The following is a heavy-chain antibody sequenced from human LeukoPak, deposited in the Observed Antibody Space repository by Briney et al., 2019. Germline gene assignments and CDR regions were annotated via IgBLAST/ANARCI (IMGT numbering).Heavy chain of an antibody. V-gene: IGHV3-66*01. CDR2: IYSGGST. Sequence: GGSLRLSCAASGFTVSSNYMSWVRQAPGKGLEWVSVIYSGGSTYYADSVKGRFTISRDNSKNTLYLQMNSLRAEDTAVYYCARDRRVGATRFPLDYWGQGTLVTVSS. D-gene: IGHD1-26*01. CDR1: GFTVSSNY. CDR3: ARDRRVGATRFPLDY. J-gene: IGHJ4*02.